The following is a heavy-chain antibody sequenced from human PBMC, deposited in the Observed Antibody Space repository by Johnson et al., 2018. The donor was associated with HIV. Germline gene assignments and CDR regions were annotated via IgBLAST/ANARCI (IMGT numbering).Heavy chain of an antibody. CDR1: GFTFSSYW. J-gene: IGHJ3*02. V-gene: IGHV3-7*03. CDR2: IKQDGSEK. Sequence: VQLVESGGGLVQPGGSLRLSCAASGFTFSSYWMSWVRQAPGKGLEWVANIKQDGSEKYYVDSVKGRFTISRDNAKNSLYLQMNSLRAEDTAVYYCAKEEGLAAAGTGEACDIWGQGTMVTVSS. CDR3: AKEEGLAAAGTGEACDI. D-gene: IGHD6-13*01.